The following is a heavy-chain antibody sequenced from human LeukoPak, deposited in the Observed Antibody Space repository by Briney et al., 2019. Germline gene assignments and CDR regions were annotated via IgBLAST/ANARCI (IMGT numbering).Heavy chain of an antibody. CDR1: GGSISSCSYY. Sequence: PSETLSLTCTVSGGSISSCSYYWGWIRQPPGKGLEWIGSIYYSGSTYYNPSLKSRVTISVDTSKNQFSLKLSSVTAADTAVYYCATITIFSADAFDIWGQGTMVTVSS. CDR3: ATITIFSADAFDI. J-gene: IGHJ3*02. CDR2: IYYSGST. V-gene: IGHV4-39*01. D-gene: IGHD3-9*01.